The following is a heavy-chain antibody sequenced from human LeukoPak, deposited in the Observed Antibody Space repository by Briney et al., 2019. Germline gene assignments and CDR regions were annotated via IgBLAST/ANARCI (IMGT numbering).Heavy chain of an antibody. CDR1: GYTFTSYA. Sequence: GASVKVSCKASGYTFTSYAMHWERQAPGQRLEWMGWINAGNGNTKYSQKFQGRVTITRDTSASTAYMELSSLRSEDTAVYYCARDECSSTSCQYYFDYWGQGTLVTVSS. V-gene: IGHV1-3*01. J-gene: IGHJ4*02. CDR2: INAGNGNT. CDR3: ARDECSSTSCQYYFDY. D-gene: IGHD2-2*01.